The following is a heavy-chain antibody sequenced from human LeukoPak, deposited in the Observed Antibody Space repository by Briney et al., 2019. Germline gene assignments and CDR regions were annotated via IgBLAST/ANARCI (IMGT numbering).Heavy chain of an antibody. V-gene: IGHV3-20*04. CDR2: INWNGGSR. Sequence: GGSLRLACAASGFNFDEYGMTWVRQAPGKGLEWVSGINWNGGSRGYADSVKGRFTISRDNAKKFLYLQMNSLRAEDTAFYYCARGSSFSNFWGQGILVTVSS. CDR3: ARGSSFSNF. CDR1: GFNFDEYG. J-gene: IGHJ4*02. D-gene: IGHD6-13*01.